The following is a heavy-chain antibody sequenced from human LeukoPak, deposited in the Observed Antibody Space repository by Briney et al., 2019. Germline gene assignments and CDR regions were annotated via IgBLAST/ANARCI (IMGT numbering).Heavy chain of an antibody. Sequence: GGSLRLSCAASGFAFSSHWMSWVRQAPGKGLEWVANIKSDGSTKYYVDSVKGRFTISRDNAESSLYLQMNSLRAEDTAVYYCVRIGSASTNWFDPWGQGTLVTVSS. CDR1: GFAFSSHW. CDR2: IKSDGSTK. D-gene: IGHD1-1*01. J-gene: IGHJ5*02. V-gene: IGHV3-7*03. CDR3: VRIGSASTNWFDP.